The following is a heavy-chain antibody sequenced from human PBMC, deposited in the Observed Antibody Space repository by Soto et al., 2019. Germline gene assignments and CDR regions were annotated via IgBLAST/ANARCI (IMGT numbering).Heavy chain of an antibody. J-gene: IGHJ6*02. Sequence: GGSLRLSCAASGFTFSNYAMIWVRQSPGKGLEWVSAISDGGGSRIFYGDSVKGRFSISRDNSKNTLFLEMGSLRADDTGVYYCAKKVVTAISSYGMDVWGQGTTVTVSS. D-gene: IGHD2-21*02. CDR3: AKKVVTAISSYGMDV. CDR1: GFTFSNYA. CDR2: ISDGGGSRI. V-gene: IGHV3-23*01.